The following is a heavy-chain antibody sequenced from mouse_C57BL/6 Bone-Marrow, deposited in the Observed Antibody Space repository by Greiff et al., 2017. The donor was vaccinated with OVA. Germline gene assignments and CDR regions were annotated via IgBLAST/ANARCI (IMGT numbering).Heavy chain of an antibody. V-gene: IGHV5-6*01. D-gene: IGHD2-3*01. CDR3: ARHADGSFFDY. CDR2: ISSGGSYT. Sequence: EVKLQESGGDLVKPGGSLKLSCAASGFTFSSYGMSWVRQTPDKRLEWVVTISSGGSYTYYPDSVKGRFTISRDNAKNTLYLQMSSLKSEDTAMYYCARHADGSFFDYWGQGTTLTVSS. CDR1: GFTFSSYG. J-gene: IGHJ2*01.